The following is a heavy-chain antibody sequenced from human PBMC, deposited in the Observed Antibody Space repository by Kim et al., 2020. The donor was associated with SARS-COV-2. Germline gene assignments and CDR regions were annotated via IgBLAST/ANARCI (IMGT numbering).Heavy chain of an antibody. CDR3: AKDIMDV. Sequence: GGSLRLSCAASGFTFSSYDMHWVRQAPGKGLDWVAVISYDGGNKFYADSVKGRFTISRDNSKNTLYLQMNSLRAEDTAVYYCAKDIMDVCGQGTTVTVSS. J-gene: IGHJ6*02. CDR1: GFTFSSYD. CDR2: ISYDGGNK. V-gene: IGHV3-30*18.